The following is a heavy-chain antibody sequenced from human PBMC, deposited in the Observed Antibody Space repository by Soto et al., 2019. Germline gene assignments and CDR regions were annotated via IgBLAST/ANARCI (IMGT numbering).Heavy chain of an antibody. CDR2: ISAYNGNT. J-gene: IGHJ6*02. CDR1: SYTFTSYG. CDR3: ETEKVDELAYYYGMDV. V-gene: IGHV1-18*04. Sequence: ASVKVSCKASSYTFTSYGISWVRQAPGQGLEWMGWISAYNGNTNYAQKRQGRVTMTTDTSTSTAYMELRSLSTADTAVYYCETEKVDELAYYYGMDVWGQGTTVTVSS. D-gene: IGHD5-12*01.